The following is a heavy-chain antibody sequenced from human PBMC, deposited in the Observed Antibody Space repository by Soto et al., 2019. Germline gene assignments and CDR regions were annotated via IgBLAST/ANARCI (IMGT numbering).Heavy chain of an antibody. CDR1: GFTFSTYT. CDR2: ISSTSSYI. J-gene: IGHJ4*02. V-gene: IGHV3-21*01. Sequence: PGGSLRLSCAASGFTFSTYTMNWVRQAPGKGLEWVSSISSTSSYIYYADSVKGRFTISRDNAKNSLYLQMNSLGAEDTAVYYCAREGSLDYWGQGTLVTVYS. CDR3: AREGSLDY.